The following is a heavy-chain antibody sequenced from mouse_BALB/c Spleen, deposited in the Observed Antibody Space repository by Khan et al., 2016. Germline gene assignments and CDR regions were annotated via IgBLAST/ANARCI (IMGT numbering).Heavy chain of an antibody. D-gene: IGHD2-14*01. Sequence: QIQLVQSGPELKKPGETVKISCKASGYTFTDYSMHWVKQAPGKGLKWMGWINTETGEPTYADDFMGRFAFSLETSASTAYLQINNLKNEDTATYFCARSYYRYDAWFAYWGQGTLVTVSA. J-gene: IGHJ3*01. CDR2: INTETGEP. V-gene: IGHV9-2-1*01. CDR3: ARSYYRYDAWFAY. CDR1: GYTFTDYS.